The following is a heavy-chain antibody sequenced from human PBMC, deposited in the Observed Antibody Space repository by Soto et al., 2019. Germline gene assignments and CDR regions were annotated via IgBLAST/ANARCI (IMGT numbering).Heavy chain of an antibody. J-gene: IGHJ5*02. D-gene: IGHD1-26*01. V-gene: IGHV3-23*01. Sequence: EVQLLESGGGLVQPGGSLRLSCAASGFTFSSYAMSWVRQAPGKGLEWVSAISGSGGSTYYADSVKGRFTSSRDNSKTTLQLQMNSLSAEDTAVYYCAKGDVGPTWSWFDPGGQGTLVTVSS. CDR1: GFTFSSYA. CDR3: AKGDVGPTWSWFDP. CDR2: ISGSGGST.